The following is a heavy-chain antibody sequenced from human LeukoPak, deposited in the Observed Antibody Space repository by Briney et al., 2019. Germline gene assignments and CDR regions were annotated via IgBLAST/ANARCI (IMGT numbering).Heavy chain of an antibody. V-gene: IGHV3-23*01. Sequence: PGGSLRLSCAASGFTFSSYAMSWVRQAPGKGLEWVSAISGSGGSTYYADSVKGRFTISRDNSKNTLYLQMNSLRAEDTAVYYCANNYYDSSGYPGPFDYWGQGTLVTVSS. CDR2: ISGSGGST. D-gene: IGHD3-22*01. CDR3: ANNYYDSSGYPGPFDY. CDR1: GFTFSSYA. J-gene: IGHJ4*02.